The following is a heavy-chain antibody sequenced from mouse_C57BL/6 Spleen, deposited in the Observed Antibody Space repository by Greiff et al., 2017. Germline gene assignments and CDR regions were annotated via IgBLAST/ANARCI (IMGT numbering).Heavy chain of an antibody. Sequence: QVQLQQPGAELVKPGASVKLSCKASGYTFTSYWMHWVKQRPGQGLEWIGMIHPNSGSTNYNEKFKSKATLPVDKSSSTAYMQLSSLTSEDSAVYYCAKGGSYYYGSSYPFDYWGQGTTLTVSS. V-gene: IGHV1-64*01. CDR3: AKGGSYYYGSSYPFDY. CDR2: IHPNSGST. CDR1: GYTFTSYW. D-gene: IGHD1-1*01. J-gene: IGHJ2*01.